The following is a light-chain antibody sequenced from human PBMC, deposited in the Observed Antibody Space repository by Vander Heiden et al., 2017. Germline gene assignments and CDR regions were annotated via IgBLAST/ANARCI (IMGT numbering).Light chain of an antibody. J-gene: IGKJ1*01. CDR2: AAS. V-gene: IGKV1-39*01. CDR3: QQSYSTPWT. Sequence: DIQMTQSPSSLPASVGDRVTITCRASQSISSYLNWYQQKPGKAPKLLIYAASSLQSGGPSRFSGSGSGTDFTLTISSLQPEDFATYYCQQSYSTPWTFGQGTKVEIK. CDR1: QSISSY.